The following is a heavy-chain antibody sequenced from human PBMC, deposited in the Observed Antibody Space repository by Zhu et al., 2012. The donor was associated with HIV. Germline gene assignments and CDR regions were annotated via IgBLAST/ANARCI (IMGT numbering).Heavy chain of an antibody. D-gene: IGHD1-26*01. J-gene: IGHJ4*02. CDR2: IFHTGST. CDR1: GHSISSGYY. V-gene: IGHV4-38-2*02. Sequence: QVQLQESGPGLVKTSETLSLTCIVSGHSISSGYYWGWIRQPPGKRLEWIGSIFHTGSTYYNPSIKSRVTMSVDTSKNQFSLKLTSVTAADTAVYYCARGPFLAGSCRDYWGQGTLVTVSS. CDR3: ARGPFLAGSCRDY.